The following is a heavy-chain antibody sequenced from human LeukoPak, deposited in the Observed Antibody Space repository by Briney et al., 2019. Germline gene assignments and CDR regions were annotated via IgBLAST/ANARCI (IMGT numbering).Heavy chain of an antibody. CDR1: GGTFSSYA. CDR3: ARVELRITIFGVVITPFDY. V-gene: IGHV1-18*01. D-gene: IGHD3-3*01. J-gene: IGHJ4*02. CDR2: ISAYNGNT. Sequence: ASVKVSCKASGGTFSSYAISWVRQAPGQGLEWMGWISAYNGNTNYAQKLQGRVTMTTDTSTSTAYMELRSLRSDDTAVYYCARVELRITIFGVVITPFDYWGQGTLVTVSS.